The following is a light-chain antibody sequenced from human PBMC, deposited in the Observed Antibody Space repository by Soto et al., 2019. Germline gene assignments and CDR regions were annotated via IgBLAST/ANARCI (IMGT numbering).Light chain of an antibody. J-gene: IGLJ2*01. CDR3: CSYAGSTTVV. V-gene: IGLV2-23*01. Sequence: QSVLTQPASVSGSPGQSITISCTGTSSDVGTYNLVSWYQQHPGKAPKLIIYEGTKRPSGVSHRFSGSKSGNTASLTISGLQAEDESDYYCCSYAGSTTVVFGGGTKLTVL. CDR2: EGT. CDR1: SSDVGTYNL.